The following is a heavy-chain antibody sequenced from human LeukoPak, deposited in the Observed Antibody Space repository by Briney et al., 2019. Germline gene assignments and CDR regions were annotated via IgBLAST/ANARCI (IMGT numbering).Heavy chain of an antibody. J-gene: IGHJ5*02. V-gene: IGHV3-21*01. Sequence: GGSLRLSCAASGFSFSSYSMNWVRQAPGRGLEWVSSISSSSDYIYYSDSLKGRFTISRDNAKNSLYLQMNSLRAEDTAVYYCSARDFGVVMSWGQGTLVTVSS. CDR2: ISSSSDYI. D-gene: IGHD3-3*01. CDR1: GFSFSSYS. CDR3: SARDFGVVMS.